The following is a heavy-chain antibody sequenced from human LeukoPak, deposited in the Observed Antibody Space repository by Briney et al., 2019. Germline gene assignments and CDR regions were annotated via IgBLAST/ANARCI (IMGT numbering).Heavy chain of an antibody. Sequence: GSSVKVSCKASGGTFSSYAISWVRQAPGQGLEWMGGIIPIFGTANYAQKFQGRVTIATDESTSTAYMELSSLRSEDTAVYYCARDGLSIAAAWGSVYYYYYMDVWGKGTTVTVSS. CDR2: IIPIFGTA. J-gene: IGHJ6*03. CDR3: ARDGLSIAAAWGSVYYYYYMDV. V-gene: IGHV1-69*05. CDR1: GGTFSSYA. D-gene: IGHD6-13*01.